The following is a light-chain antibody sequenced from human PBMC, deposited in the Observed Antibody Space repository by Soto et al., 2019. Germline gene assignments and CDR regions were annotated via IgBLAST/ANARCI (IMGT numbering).Light chain of an antibody. CDR2: KAS. J-gene: IGKJ1*01. Sequence: DIQMTQSPSTMSASVGDRVTITCRASQSIDSWLAWYQQKPGKAPKFLMYKASNLESGVPLRFSGSGSETEFTLTISSLQPDDCAIYYCQHYKSYPWTFGQGTKGELK. CDR3: QHYKSYPWT. CDR1: QSIDSW. V-gene: IGKV1-5*03.